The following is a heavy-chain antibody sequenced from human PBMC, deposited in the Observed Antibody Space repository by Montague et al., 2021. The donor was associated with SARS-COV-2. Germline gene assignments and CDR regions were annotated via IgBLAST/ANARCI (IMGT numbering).Heavy chain of an antibody. V-gene: IGHV3-21*01. CDR3: ARDGWAHYYDSSGYEGNFDI. Sequence: SLRLSCAASGFTFRSYPMNWVRQAPGKGLEWVSCISSSSSYMYYADSVKGRFTIFRDNAKNSLFLQMNSLRAEDTAVYYCARDGWAHYYDSSGYEGNFDIWGQGTMVTVSS. D-gene: IGHD3-22*01. CDR2: ISSSSSYM. CDR1: GFTFRSYP. J-gene: IGHJ3*02.